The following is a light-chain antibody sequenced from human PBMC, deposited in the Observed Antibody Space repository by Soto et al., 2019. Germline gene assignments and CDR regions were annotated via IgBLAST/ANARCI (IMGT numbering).Light chain of an antibody. V-gene: IGLV2-11*01. J-gene: IGLJ3*02. CDR2: DVS. CDR1: NSDVGGYNY. CDR3: CSYAGNSLWG. Sequence: QSVLTQPRSVSGSPGQSVTISCTGTNSDVGGYNYVSWYQQHPGKAPKLVIYDVSKRPSGVPDRFSGSKSGNTASLTISGLQARDEADYYCCSYAGNSLWGFGGGTKLTVL.